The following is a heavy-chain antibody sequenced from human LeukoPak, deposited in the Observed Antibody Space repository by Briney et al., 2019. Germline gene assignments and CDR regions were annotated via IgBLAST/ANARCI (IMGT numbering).Heavy chain of an antibody. Sequence: SETLSLTCAVSGGSISSSNWWSWVRQPPGKGLEWIGEIYHSGSTNYNPSLKSRVTISVDTSKNQFSLKLSSVTAADTAVYFCARDEFCSRSACYKNFDSWGQGTLVSVSS. J-gene: IGHJ4*02. V-gene: IGHV4-4*02. D-gene: IGHD2-2*02. CDR1: GGSISSSNW. CDR2: IYHSGST. CDR3: ARDEFCSRSACYKNFDS.